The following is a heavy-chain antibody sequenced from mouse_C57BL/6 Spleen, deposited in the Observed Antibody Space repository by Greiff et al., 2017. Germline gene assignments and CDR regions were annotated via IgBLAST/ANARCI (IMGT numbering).Heavy chain of an antibody. V-gene: IGHV1-59*01. D-gene: IGHD1-1*01. Sequence: QVQLQQPGAELVRPGTSVKLSCKASGYTFTSSWMHWVKQRPGQGLEWIGVIYPSDSYTNYNQKFKGKATLTVDTSSSTAYMQLRSLASEDAAVYYCARGYYYGRSPYYLDYWGQGTSLTVSS. CDR1: GYTFTSSW. CDR3: ARGYYYGRSPYYLDY. CDR2: IYPSDSYT. J-gene: IGHJ2*02.